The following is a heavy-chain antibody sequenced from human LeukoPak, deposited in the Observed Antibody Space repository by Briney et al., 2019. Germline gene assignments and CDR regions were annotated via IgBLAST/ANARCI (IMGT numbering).Heavy chain of an antibody. J-gene: IGHJ5*02. CDR3: ARAIHYWMQLWHGTWFDP. D-gene: IGHD5-18*01. V-gene: IGHV1-3*04. CDR2: INTGNGNT. CDR1: GYTFTNYG. Sequence: GVSVKVSCTTSGYTFTNYGMHWVRQAPRQSPEWMGWINTGNGNTKSSQKFQDRVTLTRDTSASTAYMELSSLRSEDTAVYYCARAIHYWMQLWHGTWFDPWGQGTLVTVSS.